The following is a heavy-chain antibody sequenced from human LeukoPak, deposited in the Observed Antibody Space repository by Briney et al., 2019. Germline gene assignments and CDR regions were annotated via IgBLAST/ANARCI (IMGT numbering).Heavy chain of an antibody. D-gene: IGHD1-26*01. Sequence: PSETLSLTCTVSGGSISSYYCSWLRQPAGKGLEWMGRIYTTGSTNYNPSLKSRVTMSVDTSKNQFSLRLSSVTAADTAAYYCARSAKLRVYYYYMDVWGKGTTVTVSS. CDR1: GGSISSYY. J-gene: IGHJ6*03. CDR3: ARSAKLRVYYYYMDV. CDR2: IYTTGST. V-gene: IGHV4-4*07.